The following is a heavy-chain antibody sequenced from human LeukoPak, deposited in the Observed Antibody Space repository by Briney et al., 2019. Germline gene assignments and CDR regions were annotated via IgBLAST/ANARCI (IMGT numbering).Heavy chain of an antibody. Sequence: SETLSLTCAVYGGSFSGYYWSWIRQPPGKGLEWIGEINHSGSTNYNPSLKSRVTMSVDMSKNQFSLKLTSVTAADTAMYYCARVKTGSYFDYWGQGTLVSVSS. D-gene: IGHD1-26*01. J-gene: IGHJ4*02. CDR1: GGSFSGYY. CDR3: ARVKTGSYFDY. CDR2: INHSGST. V-gene: IGHV4-34*01.